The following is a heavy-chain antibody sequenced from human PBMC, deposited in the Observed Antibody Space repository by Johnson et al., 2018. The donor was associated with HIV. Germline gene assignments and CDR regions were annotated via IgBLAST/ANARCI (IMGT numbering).Heavy chain of an antibody. J-gene: IGHJ3*02. D-gene: IGHD3-10*01. V-gene: IGHV3-30-3*01. CDR1: GFTFSSYA. Sequence: QVQLVESGGGVVQPGRSLRLSCAASGFTFSSYAMHWVRQAPGKGLEWVAVISYDGSNKYYADSVKGRFTISRDNFKNTLYLQMNSLSTEDTAVHYCYGYYDAFDIWGQGTMV. CDR2: ISYDGSNK. CDR3: YGYYDAFDI.